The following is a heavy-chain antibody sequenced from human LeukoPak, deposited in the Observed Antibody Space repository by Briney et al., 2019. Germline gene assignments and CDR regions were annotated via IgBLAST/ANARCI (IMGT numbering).Heavy chain of an antibody. CDR1: GFTFSSYA. V-gene: IGHV3-30-3*01. CDR3: ARDPTQRWLQWGYFDY. CDR2: ISYDGSNK. J-gene: IGHJ4*02. Sequence: GGSLGLSCAASGFTFSSYAMHWVRQAPGKGLEWVAVISYDGSNKYYADSVKGRFTISRDNSKNTLYLQMNSLRAEDTAVYYCARDPTQRWLQWGYFDYWGQGTLVTVSS. D-gene: IGHD5-24*01.